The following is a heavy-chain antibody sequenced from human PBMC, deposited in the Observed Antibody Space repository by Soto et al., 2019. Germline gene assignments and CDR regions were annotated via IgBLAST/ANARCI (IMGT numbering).Heavy chain of an antibody. CDR2: ISAYNGNT. Sequence: QVQLVQSGAEVKKPGASVKVSCKASGYTFTSYGISWVRQAPGQGLEWMGWISAYNGNTNYAQKRRGRVTKTTDTSPSTALMGLRSLRSDDAAGDYGEGVGGGVDYGGLLPNYWGQGTLVTVSS. V-gene: IGHV1-18*01. CDR1: GYTFTSYG. J-gene: IGHJ4*02. D-gene: IGHD4-17*01. CDR3: EGVGGGVDYGGLLPNY.